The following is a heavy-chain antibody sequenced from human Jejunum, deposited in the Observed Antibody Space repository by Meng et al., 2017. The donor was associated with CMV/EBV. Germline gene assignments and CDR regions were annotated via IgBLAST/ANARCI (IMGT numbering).Heavy chain of an antibody. Sequence: GEGFGFTFSKHWMTWARQAPGKGREWVANIKEDGREKYYVDAVKGRFTISRDNVENSLFLQMNSLRADDTAVYYCARDRNLTFWGQGTLVTVSS. CDR3: ARDRNLTF. CDR2: IKEDGREK. D-gene: IGHD3-9*01. V-gene: IGHV3-7*01. CDR1: GFTFSKHW. J-gene: IGHJ4*02.